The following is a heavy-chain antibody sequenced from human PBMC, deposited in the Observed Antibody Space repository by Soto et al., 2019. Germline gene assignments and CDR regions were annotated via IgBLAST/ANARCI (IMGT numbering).Heavy chain of an antibody. D-gene: IGHD3-10*01. V-gene: IGHV4-31*03. CDR1: GGSISSGGYY. Sequence: SETLSLTCTVSGGSISSGGYYWSWIRQHPGKGLEWIGYIYYSGSTYYNPSLKSRVTISVDTSKNQFSLKLSSVTAADTAVYYCARDLQGYGSFDSWGQGTLVTVSS. J-gene: IGHJ4*02. CDR3: ARDLQGYGSFDS. CDR2: IYYSGST.